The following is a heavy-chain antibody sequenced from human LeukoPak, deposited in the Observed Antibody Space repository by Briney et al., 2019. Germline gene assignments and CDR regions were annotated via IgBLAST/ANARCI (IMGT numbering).Heavy chain of an antibody. CDR3: ARARYSNSWYAVDI. CDR2: IYHTGSN. V-gene: IGHV4-59*08. J-gene: IGHJ3*02. Sequence: SGTLSLTCIVSGGSISSYYWSWIRQPPGKGLEWIGYIYHTGSNNYSPSLKSRVTMSVDTSKNQFSLKLSSVTAADTAVYYCARARYSNSWYAVDIWGQGTMVTVSS. CDR1: GGSISSYY. D-gene: IGHD6-13*01.